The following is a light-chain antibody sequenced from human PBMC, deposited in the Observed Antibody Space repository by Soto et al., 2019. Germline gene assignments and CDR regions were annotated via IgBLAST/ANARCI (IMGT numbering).Light chain of an antibody. J-gene: IGLJ1*01. CDR2: EDK. Sequence: NFMLTQPHSVSESPGRTVTISCTRSSGSISSYYVQWYQQRPGSSPTTVIYEDKQRSSGVPDRFSGSIDSSSNSASLTISGLKTEDEADYYCQSYVSNISVFGTGTKRTVL. V-gene: IGLV6-57*01. CDR3: QSYVSNISV. CDR1: SGSISSYY.